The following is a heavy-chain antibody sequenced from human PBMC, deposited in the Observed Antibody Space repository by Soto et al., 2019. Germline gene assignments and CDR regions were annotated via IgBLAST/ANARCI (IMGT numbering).Heavy chain of an antibody. Sequence: QVQLQQWGAGLLKPSETLSLTCAVYGGSFSGYYWSWIRQPPGKGLEWIGEINHSGSTNYNPSLKSRVTISVDTSKNQFSLKLSSVTAADTAVYYCATTRGEGYWGQGTLVTVSS. J-gene: IGHJ4*02. V-gene: IGHV4-34*01. CDR3: ATTRGEGY. D-gene: IGHD4-17*01. CDR2: INHSGST. CDR1: GGSFSGYY.